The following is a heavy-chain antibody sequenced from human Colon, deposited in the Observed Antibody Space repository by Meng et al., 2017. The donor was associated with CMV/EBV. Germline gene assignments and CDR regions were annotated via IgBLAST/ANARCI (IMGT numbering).Heavy chain of an antibody. D-gene: IGHD6-13*01. CDR2: IKQDGSEK. CDR1: GFTFSTYW. J-gene: IGHJ4*02. V-gene: IGHV3-7*01. Sequence: GGSLRLSCAASGFTFSTYWMTWVRQAPGKGLEWVANIKQDGSEKYYVDSVRGRFSISRDNAKNSLYLQMNSLRAEDTAVYYCARFLHSSSWDLDYWGQGTLVTVSS. CDR3: ARFLHSSSWDLDY.